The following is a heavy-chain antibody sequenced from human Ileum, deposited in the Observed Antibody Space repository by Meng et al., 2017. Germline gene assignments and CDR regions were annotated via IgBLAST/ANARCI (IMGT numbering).Heavy chain of an antibody. CDR2: IYYSGST. CDR1: GGSISSYY. Sequence: QVQLQESGPGLVKPSETLSLTCTVSGGSISSYYWSWIRQPPGKGLELIGYIYYSGSTNYNPSLKSRVTISVDTSKNQFSLKLSSVTAADTAVYYCARDYCSSTTCALDYWGQGTLVTVSS. J-gene: IGHJ4*02. CDR3: ARDYCSSTTCALDY. V-gene: IGHV4-59*01. D-gene: IGHD2-2*01.